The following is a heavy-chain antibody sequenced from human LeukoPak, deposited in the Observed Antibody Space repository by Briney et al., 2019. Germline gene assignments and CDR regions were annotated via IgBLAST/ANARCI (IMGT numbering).Heavy chain of an antibody. CDR2: VDPSGGTT. J-gene: IGHJ6*04. CDR3: ARARVGANLLDV. Sequence: ASVKVSRKASGFTFISYYMHWVRQAPGQGLEWLGMVDPSGGTTNYAQKFQGRVTMTRDTSTSTVYMELSSLRSEDTAVYYCARARVGANLLDVWGKGTTVTVSS. D-gene: IGHD1-26*01. V-gene: IGHV1-46*01. CDR1: GFTFISYY.